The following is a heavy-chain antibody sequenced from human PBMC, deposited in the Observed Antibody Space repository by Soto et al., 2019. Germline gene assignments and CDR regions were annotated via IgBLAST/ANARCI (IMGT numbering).Heavy chain of an antibody. J-gene: IGHJ4*02. CDR2: VYVTGST. V-gene: IGHV4-59*01. CDR1: GGSISTYY. CDR3: ARGYSNNWWYFDY. D-gene: IGHD6-13*01. Sequence: SETLSLTCTVSGGSISTYYWSWIRQPPGKGLEWIGHVYVTGSTNNNPSLKSRVTISVDSSKNHFSLKLNSVTAADTAVYYCARGYSNNWWYFDYWGQGTLVTVSS.